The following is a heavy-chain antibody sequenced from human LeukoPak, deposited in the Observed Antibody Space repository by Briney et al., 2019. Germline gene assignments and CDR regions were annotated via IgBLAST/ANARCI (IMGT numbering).Heavy chain of an antibody. D-gene: IGHD6-13*01. V-gene: IGHV4-59*08. CDR2: IYYTGAT. CDR1: GGSISSYY. CDR3: ARGQQLFDP. J-gene: IGHJ5*02. Sequence: SETLSLTCTVSGGSISSYYWTWIRQPPGKGLEWIGYIYYTGATSYNPSLKSRVTISVDTSKNQFSLKLSSVTAADTAVYYCARGQQLFDPWGQGTLVTVSS.